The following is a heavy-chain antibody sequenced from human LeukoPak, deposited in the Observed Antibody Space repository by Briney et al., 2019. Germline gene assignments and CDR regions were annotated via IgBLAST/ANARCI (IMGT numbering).Heavy chain of an antibody. V-gene: IGHV3-15*01. D-gene: IGHD5-18*01. Sequence: GGSLRLSCAASGFTFSSYWMSWVRQAPGKGLEWLGRIKSKSDGGRTDYAAPVKGRFTISRDDSKNTLYLQMNSLKIEDTAVYYCTTAGGAAMIAPFFDYWGQGTLVTVSS. J-gene: IGHJ4*02. CDR3: TTAGGAAMIAPFFDY. CDR2: IKSKSDGGRT. CDR1: GFTFSSYW.